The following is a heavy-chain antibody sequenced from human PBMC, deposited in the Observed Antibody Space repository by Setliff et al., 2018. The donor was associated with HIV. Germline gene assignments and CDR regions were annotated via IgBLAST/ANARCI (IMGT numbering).Heavy chain of an antibody. J-gene: IGHJ4*02. CDR2: ISGSGSST. V-gene: IGHV3-23*01. CDR1: GFSFSSYA. CDR3: AKASRGEYYDNSGFFVTYFDN. D-gene: IGHD3-22*01. Sequence: LRLSCTASGFSFSSYAMSWVRQAPGKGLEWVSGISGSGSSTYYADSVKGRSTISRDNSGDTLYLHMNNLRAEDTAVYYCAKASRGEYYDNSGFFVTYFDNWGQGKLVTVTS.